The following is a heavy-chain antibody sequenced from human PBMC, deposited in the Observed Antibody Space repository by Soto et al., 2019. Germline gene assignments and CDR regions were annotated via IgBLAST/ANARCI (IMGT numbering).Heavy chain of an antibody. CDR1: GYSFTSYW. Sequence: GESLKISCKGSGYSFTSYWIGWVRQMPGKGLEWTGIIYPGDSDTRYSPSFQGQVTISADKSISTAYLQWSSLKASDTAMYYCAKVGSPGLVYYYYGMDVWGQGTTVTVSS. V-gene: IGHV5-51*01. D-gene: IGHD1-26*01. CDR3: AKVGSPGLVYYYYGMDV. CDR2: IYPGDSDT. J-gene: IGHJ6*02.